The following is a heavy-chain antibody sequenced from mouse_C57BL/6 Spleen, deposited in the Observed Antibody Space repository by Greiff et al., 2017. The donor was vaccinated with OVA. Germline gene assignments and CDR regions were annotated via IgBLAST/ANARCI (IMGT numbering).Heavy chain of an antibody. D-gene: IGHD1-1*01. Sequence: EVKLVESGEGLVKPGGSLKLSCAASGFTFSSYAMPWVRQTPEKRLEWVAYISSGGDYIYYADTVKGRFTISRDNARNTLYLQMISLTSEDTAMYDWKREGLFRRSQVYFDYWGQGTTLTVSS. CDR3: KREGLFRRSQVYFDY. CDR2: ISSGGDYI. J-gene: IGHJ2*01. CDR1: GFTFSSYA. V-gene: IGHV5-9-1*02.